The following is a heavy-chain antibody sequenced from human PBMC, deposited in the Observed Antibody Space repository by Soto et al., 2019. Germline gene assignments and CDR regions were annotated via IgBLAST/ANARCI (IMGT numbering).Heavy chain of an antibody. J-gene: IGHJ4*02. Sequence: QVQLVESGGGVVQPGRSPRLSCAASGFTFSNFGMHWVRQAPGKGLEWVAAISSDGGDKYYSHSVKDRFTISRDNSKNTLFLQMNSLRVEDTAVYYCVKGSEVAHQDLDHWGQGIRVTVSS. CDR3: VKGSEVAHQDLDH. CDR1: GFTFSNFG. D-gene: IGHD2-15*01. CDR2: ISSDGGDK. V-gene: IGHV3-30*18.